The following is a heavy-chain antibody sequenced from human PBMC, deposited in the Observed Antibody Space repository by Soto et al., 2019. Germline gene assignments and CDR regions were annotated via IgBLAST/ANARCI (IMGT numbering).Heavy chain of an antibody. CDR3: ARENDREKYLPLGGFGP. CDR1: GDSVSINSAS. Sequence: PPKSLARTCGISGDSVSINSASMTGIRQSPSRVREWLGRTYYRSQGYNYYAVCVRNRITINPDTSSNQFSLHMNSVTPEHTAVYYCARENDREKYLPLGGFGPRGQRTQVTDS. J-gene: IGHJ5*02. D-gene: IGHD3-22*01. CDR2: TYYRSQGYN. V-gene: IGHV6-1*01.